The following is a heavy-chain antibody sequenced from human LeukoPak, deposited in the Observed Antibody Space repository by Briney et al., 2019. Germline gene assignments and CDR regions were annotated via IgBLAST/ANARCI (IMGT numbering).Heavy chain of an antibody. D-gene: IGHD3-22*01. CDR1: GGSITDYY. CDR2: DYYSGSS. V-gene: IGHV4-59*01. J-gene: IGHJ3*02. CDR3: ARDLKLDGSSGYYAFDI. Sequence: PETLSLTCTVSGGSITDYYWGWIRQPPGKGLEWIGYDYYSGSSNYNPSLKSRVTISVDTSKNQFSLKMSSVTAADTAVYYCARDLKLDGSSGYYAFDIWGQGTMVTVSS.